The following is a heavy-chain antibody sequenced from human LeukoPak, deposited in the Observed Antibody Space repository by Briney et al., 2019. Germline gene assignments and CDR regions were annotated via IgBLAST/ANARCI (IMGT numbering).Heavy chain of an antibody. CDR2: ISSSSSYI. J-gene: IGHJ4*02. D-gene: IGHD3/OR15-3a*01. V-gene: IGHV3-21*01. CDR3: ATADWTTYYFDY. CDR1: GFTFSSYS. Sequence: GGSLRLPCAASGFTFSSYSMNWVRQAPGRGLEWVSSISSSSSYIYYADSVKGRFTISRDNAKNSLYLQMNSLRAEDTAVYYCATADWTTYYFDYWGQGTLVTVSS.